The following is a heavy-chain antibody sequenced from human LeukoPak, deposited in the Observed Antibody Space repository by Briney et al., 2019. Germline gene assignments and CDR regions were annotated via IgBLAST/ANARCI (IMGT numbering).Heavy chain of an antibody. J-gene: IGHJ4*02. Sequence: ASVKVPCKASGYTFTSYGISWVRQAPGQGLEWMGWISAYNGNTNYAQKLQGRVTMTTDTSTSTAYMELRSLRSDDTAVYYCARDLGRLEIQLWPNRFDYWGQGTLVTVSS. CDR1: GYTFTSYG. CDR3: ARDLGRLEIQLWPNRFDY. CDR2: ISAYNGNT. V-gene: IGHV1-18*01. D-gene: IGHD5-18*01.